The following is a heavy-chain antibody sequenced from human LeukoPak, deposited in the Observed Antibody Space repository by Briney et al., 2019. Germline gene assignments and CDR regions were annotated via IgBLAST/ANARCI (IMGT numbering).Heavy chain of an antibody. CDR2: IDPSDSYT. Sequence: GESLKISCKGSGYSFTSYWISWVRQMPRKGLEWTGRIDPSDSYTNYSPSFQGHVTISADKSISTAYLQWSSLKASDTAMYYCARRTGYSSSWYPYYFDYWGQGTLVTVSS. CDR1: GYSFTSYW. J-gene: IGHJ4*02. CDR3: ARRTGYSSSWYPYYFDY. D-gene: IGHD6-13*01. V-gene: IGHV5-10-1*01.